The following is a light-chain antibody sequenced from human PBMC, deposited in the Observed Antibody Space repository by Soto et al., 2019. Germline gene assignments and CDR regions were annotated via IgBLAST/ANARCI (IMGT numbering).Light chain of an antibody. Sequence: IVLTQSPGTLSLSPGERATLSCRASQSVSSNYLAWYQQKPGQAPRLLIYGASIRAPVIPDRFSGSGSGTDFTLTIRRLEPEDFAVYYCQQYGNSLLTFGGGTKVEIK. CDR3: QQYGNSLLT. V-gene: IGKV3-20*01. CDR2: GAS. J-gene: IGKJ4*01. CDR1: QSVSSNY.